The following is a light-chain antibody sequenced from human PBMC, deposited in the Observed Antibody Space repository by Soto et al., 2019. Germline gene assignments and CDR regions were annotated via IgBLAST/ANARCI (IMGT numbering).Light chain of an antibody. V-gene: IGKV3-15*01. CDR1: QSVDGY. J-gene: IGKJ5*01. CDR3: QQYHKWPPIT. CDR2: GAS. Sequence: EVVLTQSPATLSVSLGESATLSCRASQSVDGYLAWYQQKPGQATRLLISGASPRATGVTARFRGGGSGTEFTLTISSLQSEDSAVYYCQQYHKWPPITFGQGTRLEIK.